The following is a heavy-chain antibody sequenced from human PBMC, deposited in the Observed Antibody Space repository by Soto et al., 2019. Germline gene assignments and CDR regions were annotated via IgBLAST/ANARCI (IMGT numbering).Heavy chain of an antibody. D-gene: IGHD5-12*01. CDR3: AKEPGDGYNNY. V-gene: IGHV3-23*01. CDR1: GFTVSIYA. CDR2: ISGSGGST. J-gene: IGHJ4*01. Sequence: EVQLLESGGGLVQPGGSMRLSCAHSGFTVSIYAMSWVRQAPGKGLACVADISGSGGSTYYADSVKGRFTISRDNSKNTQYLQMNSLRAEDTAVYYCAKEPGDGYNNYWGQGTLVTVSS.